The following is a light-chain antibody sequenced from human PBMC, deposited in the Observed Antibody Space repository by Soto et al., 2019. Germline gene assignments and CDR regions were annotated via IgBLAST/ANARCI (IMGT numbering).Light chain of an antibody. CDR3: SLYTSENTYV. CDR1: STDFVSYNR. J-gene: IGLJ1*01. CDR2: EAS. Sequence: QSALTQPPSVSGSPGQSVTISCTGTSTDFVSYNRVSWYQQPPGTAPKLIIYEASNLPSGVPDRFSGSKSGNTASLTISGLQAADEADYYCSLYTSENTYVFGTGTKLTVL. V-gene: IGLV2-18*01.